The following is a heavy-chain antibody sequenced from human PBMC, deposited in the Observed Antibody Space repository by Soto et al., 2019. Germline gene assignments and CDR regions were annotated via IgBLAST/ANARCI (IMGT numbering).Heavy chain of an antibody. CDR2: IIPILGIA. CDR1: GGTFSSYT. Sequence: ASVKVSCKASGGTFSSYTISWVRQAPGQGLEWMGRIIPILGIANYAQKFQGRVTITADKSTSTAYMELSSLRSEDTAVYYCARGPLTTVTAEYFQHWGQGTLVTVSS. J-gene: IGHJ1*01. V-gene: IGHV1-69*02. CDR3: ARGPLTTVTAEYFQH. D-gene: IGHD4-17*01.